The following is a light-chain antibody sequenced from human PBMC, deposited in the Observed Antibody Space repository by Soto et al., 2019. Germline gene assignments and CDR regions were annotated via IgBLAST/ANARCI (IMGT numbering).Light chain of an antibody. CDR1: SSNIGADYD. Sequence: QSVLTQPPSVSGAPGQRVTISCTGSSSNIGADYDVHWYQQLPGTAPKLHIYGNSNRPSGVPDRFSGSKSGTSASLAITGLQAEDEADYYCQSYDSSLSAVVFGGGTKVTVL. V-gene: IGLV1-40*01. CDR3: QSYDSSLSAVV. CDR2: GNS. J-gene: IGLJ3*02.